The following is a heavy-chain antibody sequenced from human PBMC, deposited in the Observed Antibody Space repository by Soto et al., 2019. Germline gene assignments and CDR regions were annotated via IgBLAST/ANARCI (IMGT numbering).Heavy chain of an antibody. J-gene: IGHJ3*02. CDR3: ARPTLTGEPNDAFDI. CDR1: GYTFIDYY. D-gene: IGHD7-27*01. V-gene: IGHV1-46*03. CDR2: INPSGGST. Sequence: QVQLVQSGAEVKKPGASVRLSCRASGYTFIDYYLHWVRQAPGHGLEWMGVINPSGGSTRYAQKFQGRVTMTRDTSTSTVYMELNSLRSEDTAVYFCARPTLTGEPNDAFDIWGQGTVVTVSS.